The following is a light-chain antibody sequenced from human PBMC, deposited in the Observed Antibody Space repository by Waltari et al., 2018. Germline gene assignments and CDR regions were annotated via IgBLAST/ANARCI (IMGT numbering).Light chain of an antibody. CDR3: MQGIHLPLT. CDR2: EVS. V-gene: IGKV2-29*02. Sequence: DIVMTQTPLSLSVTPGQPASISCKSSQSLLHSAGKTYLYWYLQKPGQSPQLLIYEVSCRFSGVPDRFSGSGSGTDFTLKISRVEAEDVGVYYCMQGIHLPLTFGGGTKVEIK. CDR1: QSLLHSAGKTY. J-gene: IGKJ4*01.